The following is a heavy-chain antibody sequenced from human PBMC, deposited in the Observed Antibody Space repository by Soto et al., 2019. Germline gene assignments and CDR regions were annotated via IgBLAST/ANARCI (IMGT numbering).Heavy chain of an antibody. J-gene: IGHJ6*02. CDR1: SVSNAW. V-gene: IGHV3-15*07. Sequence: SVSNAWMNWVRQAPGKGLEWVGRIKSKTDGGTTDYAAPVKGRFTISRDDSKNTLYLQMNSLKTEDTAVYYCTWYQLLPRGYYYYYYGMDVWGQGTTVTVSS. CDR2: IKSKTDGGTT. D-gene: IGHD2-2*01. CDR3: TWYQLLPRGYYYYYYGMDV.